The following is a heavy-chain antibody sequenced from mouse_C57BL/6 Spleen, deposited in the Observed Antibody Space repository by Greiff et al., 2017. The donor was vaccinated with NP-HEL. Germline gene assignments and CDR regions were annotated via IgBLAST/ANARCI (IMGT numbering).Heavy chain of an antibody. CDR2: IDPANGNT. Sequence: EVQLQQSVAELVRPGASVKLSCTASGFTFNNTYMHWVQQRPEQGLEWIGRIDPANGNTNYVPKFQGKATITADPSSNTAYLQLSSLTSEDTAIYYCARGDYADDWGQGTTLTVSS. D-gene: IGHD2-4*01. J-gene: IGHJ2*01. CDR1: GFTFNNTY. V-gene: IGHV14-3*01. CDR3: ARGDYADD.